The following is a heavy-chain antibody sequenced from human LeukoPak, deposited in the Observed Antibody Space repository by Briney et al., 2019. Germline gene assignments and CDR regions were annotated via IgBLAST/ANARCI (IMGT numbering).Heavy chain of an antibody. Sequence: GGSLRLSCAASGFTFSSYAMSWVRQAPGKGLEWVSAISGSGGSTYYADSVKGRFTISRDNSKNTLYLQMNSLRAEDTAVYYCTKSRSRVATIFLDYWGQGTLVTVSS. D-gene: IGHD5-12*01. CDR1: GFTFSSYA. CDR2: ISGSGGST. CDR3: TKSRSRVATIFLDY. J-gene: IGHJ4*02. V-gene: IGHV3-23*01.